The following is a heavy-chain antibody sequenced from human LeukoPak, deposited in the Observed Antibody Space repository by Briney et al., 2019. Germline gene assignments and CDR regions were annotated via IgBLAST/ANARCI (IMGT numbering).Heavy chain of an antibody. CDR3: AKDLRSDCSSTSCYSY. CDR2: IRYDGSNK. CDR1: GFTFSSYG. J-gene: IGHJ4*02. D-gene: IGHD2-2*02. V-gene: IGHV3-30*02. Sequence: GGSLRLSCAASGFTFSSYGMHWVRQAPGKGLEWVAFIRYDGSNKYYADSVKGRFTISRDNSKNTLYLQMNSLRAEDTAVYYCAKDLRSDCSSTSCYSYWGQGTLVTVSS.